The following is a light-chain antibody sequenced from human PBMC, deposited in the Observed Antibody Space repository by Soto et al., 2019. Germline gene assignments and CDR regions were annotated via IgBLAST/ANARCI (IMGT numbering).Light chain of an antibody. CDR1: QSISSN. Sequence: EIVMTQSPATLFVSPGERATLSCRASQSISSNLAWYQQQPGQAPRLLIYGASTRATGIPARFSGSGSGTEFTLTISSLQSEDFAVYYCQQYSNWPLTFGGGTKAEIK. J-gene: IGKJ4*01. CDR3: QQYSNWPLT. V-gene: IGKV3D-15*01. CDR2: GAS.